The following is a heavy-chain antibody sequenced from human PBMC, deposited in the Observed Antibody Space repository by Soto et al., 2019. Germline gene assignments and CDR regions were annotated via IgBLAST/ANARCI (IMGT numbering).Heavy chain of an antibody. CDR1: GGSFSGYY. Sequence: TSETLSLTCAVYGGSFSGYYWSWIRQPPGKGLEWIGEINHSGSTNYNPSLKSRVTISVDTSKNQFSLKLSSVTAADTAVYYCARGGVVTATPKGSEYFQHWGQGTLVTVSS. D-gene: IGHD2-21*02. V-gene: IGHV4-34*01. CDR2: INHSGST. J-gene: IGHJ1*01. CDR3: ARGGVVTATPKGSEYFQH.